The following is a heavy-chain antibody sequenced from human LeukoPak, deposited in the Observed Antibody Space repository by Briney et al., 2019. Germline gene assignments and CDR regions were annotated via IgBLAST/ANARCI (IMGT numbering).Heavy chain of an antibody. V-gene: IGHV4-39*01. CDR1: GGSISSSSYY. D-gene: IGHD6-13*01. J-gene: IGHJ4*02. CDR2: IYYSGST. CDR3: ARHSRPLFDY. Sequence: SSETLSLTCTVSGGSISSSSYYWGWIRQPPGKGLEWIGCIYYSGSTYYNPSLKSRVPISVDTSKNQFSLKLSSVTAADTAVYYCARHSRPLFDYWGRGTLVTVSS.